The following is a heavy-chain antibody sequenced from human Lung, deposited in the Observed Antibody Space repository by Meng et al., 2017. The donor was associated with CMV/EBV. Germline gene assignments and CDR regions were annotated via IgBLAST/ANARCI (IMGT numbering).Heavy chain of an antibody. CDR3: ARPMIRGPYDGFHI. CDR2: IYYSGST. V-gene: IGHV4-59*01. CDR1: GGSFSTYY. J-gene: IGHJ3*02. D-gene: IGHD3-10*01. Sequence: GSLRLSCTVSGGSFSTYYWSWIRQPPGKGLEWIGYIYYSGSTSYNPSLKSRVTISVDTSKNQFSLKLTSVTAADTAVYYCARPMIRGPYDGFHILGQGTMVTVSS.